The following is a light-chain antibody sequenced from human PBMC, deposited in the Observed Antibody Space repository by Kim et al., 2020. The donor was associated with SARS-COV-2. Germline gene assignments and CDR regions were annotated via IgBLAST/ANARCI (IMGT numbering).Light chain of an antibody. CDR1: NIGSKS. Sequence: APGKTARITCGGNNIGSKSVHWYQRKPGQAPVLVIYYDSDRPSGIPERLSGSNSGNTATLTISRVEAGDEADYYCQVWESSSDHVLFGGGTQLTVL. CDR3: QVWESSSDHVL. J-gene: IGLJ2*01. V-gene: IGLV3-21*01. CDR2: YDS.